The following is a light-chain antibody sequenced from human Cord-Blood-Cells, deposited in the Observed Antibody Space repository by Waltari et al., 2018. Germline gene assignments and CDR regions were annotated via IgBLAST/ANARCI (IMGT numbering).Light chain of an antibody. CDR1: SSDVGGYNY. CDR2: EVS. J-gene: IGLJ1*01. Sequence: QSALTQPASVSGSPGQSITISCTGTSSDVGGYNYVSSYQQHPGKAPKLMIYEVSNRPSGVSNRFSGSKSGNTASLTISGLQAEDEADYYCSSYTSSSTLEVFGTGTKVTVL. CDR3: SSYTSSSTLEV. V-gene: IGLV2-14*01.